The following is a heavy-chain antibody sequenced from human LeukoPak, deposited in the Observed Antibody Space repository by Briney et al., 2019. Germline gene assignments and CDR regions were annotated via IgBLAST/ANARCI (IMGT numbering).Heavy chain of an antibody. CDR2: INPSGGST. CDR3: ARVDYYDSSGYWGGFDP. V-gene: IGHV1-46*01. CDR1: GYTFTSYY. Sequence: ASEKVSCKASGYTFTSYYMHWVRQAPGQGLEWMGIINPSGGSTSYAQKFQGRVTMTRDTSTSTVYMELSSLRSEDTAVYYCARVDYYDSSGYWGGFDPWGQGTLVTVSS. J-gene: IGHJ5*02. D-gene: IGHD3-22*01.